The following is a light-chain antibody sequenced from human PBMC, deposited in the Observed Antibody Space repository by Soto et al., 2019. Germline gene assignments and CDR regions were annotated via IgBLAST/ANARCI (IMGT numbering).Light chain of an antibody. CDR1: SSNIGNNY. V-gene: IGLV1-51*02. Sequence: QSVLTQPPSVSAAPGQKVTISCSGSSSNIGNNYVSWYQQLPGTAPKLLIYENNKRPSGIPVRFSGSKSGTSATLGITGLQTGDEADYYCGTWDSSLSAVVFGGGTKVTVL. CDR2: ENN. CDR3: GTWDSSLSAVV. J-gene: IGLJ2*01.